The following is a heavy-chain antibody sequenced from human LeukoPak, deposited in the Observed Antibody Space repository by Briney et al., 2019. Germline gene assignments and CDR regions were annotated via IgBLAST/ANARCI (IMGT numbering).Heavy chain of an antibody. D-gene: IGHD5-12*01. Sequence: ASVKVSCKASGYTFTSYGISWVRQAPGQGLEWMGWISAYNGNTNYAQKLQGRVTMTTDTSTSTAYMELSSLRSEDMAVYYCARERRSSGNWFDPWGQGTLVTVSS. CDR1: GYTFTSYG. V-gene: IGHV1-18*03. J-gene: IGHJ5*02. CDR3: ARERRSSGNWFDP. CDR2: ISAYNGNT.